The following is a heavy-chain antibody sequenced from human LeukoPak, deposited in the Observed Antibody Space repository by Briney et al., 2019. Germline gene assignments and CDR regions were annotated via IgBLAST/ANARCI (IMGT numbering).Heavy chain of an antibody. CDR3: ARDQGWYSDSSCLDL. CDR1: GFTFSSYW. CDR2: INTVGSST. Sequence: PGGSLRLSCAASGFTFSSYWMHWVRQAPGKGLVWVARINTVGSSTTYADSVKGRFSISRDNAKNTVYLQMNSLRAEDTTVYYCARDQGWYSDSSCLDLWGRGTLVTVSS. D-gene: IGHD3-22*01. V-gene: IGHV3-74*01. J-gene: IGHJ2*01.